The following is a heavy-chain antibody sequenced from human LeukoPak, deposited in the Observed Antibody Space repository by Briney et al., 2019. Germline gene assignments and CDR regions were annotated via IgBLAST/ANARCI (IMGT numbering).Heavy chain of an antibody. D-gene: IGHD3-16*02. CDR1: GWSFSGYY. J-gene: IGHJ6*01. CDR3: GRGRRVIVTRYYYYGRDV. Sequence: SETLSLTCAVYGWSFSGYYWSWLRQPPGKGLEGIGEINHSGSTNYHPSLTSRVTISVDTSKNQYSLKLSSVTAADTAVYFCGRGRRVIVTRYYYYGRDVGGEGTTVTVSS. V-gene: IGHV4-34*01. CDR2: INHSGST.